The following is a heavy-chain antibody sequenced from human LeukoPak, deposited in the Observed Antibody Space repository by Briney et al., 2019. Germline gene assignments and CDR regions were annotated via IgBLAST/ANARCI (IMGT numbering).Heavy chain of an antibody. D-gene: IGHD6-19*01. V-gene: IGHV4-59*01. CDR1: GGSISSYY. CDR2: IYYSGST. J-gene: IGHJ5*02. CDR3: ARDLGSSGWFDP. Sequence: NASETLSHTCTVSGGSISSYYWSWIRQPPGKGLEWIGYIYYSGSTNYNPSLKSRVTISVDTSKNQFSLKLSSVTAADTAVYYCARDLGSSGWFDPWGQGTLVTVSS.